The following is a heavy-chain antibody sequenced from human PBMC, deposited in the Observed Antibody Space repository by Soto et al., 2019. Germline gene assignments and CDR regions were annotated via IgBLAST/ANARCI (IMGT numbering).Heavy chain of an antibody. CDR3: ARDPLIVATITSPDWFDP. CDR2: INPNSGGT. CDR1: RYTFTGYY. V-gene: IGHV1-2*02. Sequence: XSVKVSFKASRYTFTGYYMHWVRQAPGQGLEWMGWINPNSGGTNYAQKFQGRVTMTRDTSISTAYMELSRLRSDDTAVYYCARDPLIVATITSPDWFDPWGQGTLVTVSS. J-gene: IGHJ5*02. D-gene: IGHD5-12*01.